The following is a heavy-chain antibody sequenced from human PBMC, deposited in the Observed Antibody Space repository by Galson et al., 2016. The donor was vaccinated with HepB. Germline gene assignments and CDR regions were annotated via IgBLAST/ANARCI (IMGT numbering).Heavy chain of an antibody. CDR1: GFTFSASG. V-gene: IGHV3-30*03. CDR2: ISFDGSNQ. Sequence: SLRLSCAASGFTFSASGMHWVRQAPGKGPEWLAVISFDGSNQFYADSVKGRFTISRDNTNNTLHLQMHSLRVEDTALYYCARVSSCTRTICYPYYFDFWGQGTLVAVSS. J-gene: IGHJ4*02. D-gene: IGHD2-2*01. CDR3: ARVSSCTRTICYPYYFDF.